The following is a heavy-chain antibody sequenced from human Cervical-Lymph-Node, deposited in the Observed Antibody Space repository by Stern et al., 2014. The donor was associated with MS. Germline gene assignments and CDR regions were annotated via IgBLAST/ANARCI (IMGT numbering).Heavy chain of an antibody. CDR2: ISAYNGNT. Sequence: VQLVQSGAEVKKPGASVKVSCKASGYTFTNYDITWVRQAPGQGLEWMGWISAYNGNTNYAQKVQGRVTMTTDTSTNTAYMELRSLRSDDTAVYYCARRGSTVTDWFDPWGQGTLVTVSS. CDR3: ARRGSTVTDWFDP. J-gene: IGHJ5*02. V-gene: IGHV1-18*04. CDR1: GYTFTNYD. D-gene: IGHD4-17*01.